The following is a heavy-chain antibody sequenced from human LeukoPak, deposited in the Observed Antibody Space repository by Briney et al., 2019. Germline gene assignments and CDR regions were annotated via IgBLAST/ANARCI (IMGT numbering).Heavy chain of an antibody. Sequence: SETLSLTCAVYGGSFSGYYWSWICQPPGKGLEWIGEINHSGSTNYNPSLKSRVTISVDTSKNQFSLKLSSVTAADTAVYYCAGRIVGAATQSWGQGTLVTVSS. J-gene: IGHJ5*02. D-gene: IGHD1-26*01. CDR3: AGRIVGAATQS. V-gene: IGHV4-34*01. CDR2: INHSGST. CDR1: GGSFSGYY.